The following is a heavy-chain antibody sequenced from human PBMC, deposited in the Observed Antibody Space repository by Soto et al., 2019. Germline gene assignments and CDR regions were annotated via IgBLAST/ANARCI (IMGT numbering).Heavy chain of an antibody. Sequence: PSLTCAVYGGSFSGYYWSWIRQPPGKGLEWIGEINHSGSTNYNPSLKSRVTISVDTSKNQFSLKLSSVTAADTAVYYCARGREYSSSSYYGMDVWGQGTTVTVSS. CDR3: ARGREYSSSSYYGMDV. D-gene: IGHD6-6*01. V-gene: IGHV4-34*01. CDR1: GGSFSGYY. J-gene: IGHJ6*02. CDR2: INHSGST.